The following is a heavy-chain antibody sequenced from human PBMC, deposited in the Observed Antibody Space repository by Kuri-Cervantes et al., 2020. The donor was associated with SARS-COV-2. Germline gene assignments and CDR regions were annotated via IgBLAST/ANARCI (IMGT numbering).Heavy chain of an antibody. V-gene: IGHV4-34*01. Sequence: GSLRLSCAFYGESFSGYYWNWIRQSPGKGLEWIGEVNHRGSTNYNPSLKSRVTISVDTSKNQFSLHLSSVTAADTAVYYCARAYGFLRYIYYMDVWGRGTTVTVSS. CDR3: ARAYGFLRYIYYMDV. CDR2: VNHRGST. J-gene: IGHJ6*03. D-gene: IGHD4-17*01. CDR1: GESFSGYY.